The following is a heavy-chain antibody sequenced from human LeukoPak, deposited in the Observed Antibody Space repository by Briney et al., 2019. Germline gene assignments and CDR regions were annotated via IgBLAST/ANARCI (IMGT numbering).Heavy chain of an antibody. D-gene: IGHD6-13*01. J-gene: IGHJ2*01. V-gene: IGHV4-4*02. Sequence: TGGSLRLSCAASGFTFSSYGMHWVRQPPGKGLEWIGEIYHSGSTNYNPSLKSRVTISVDKSKNQFSLKLSSATAADTAVYYCARLVPALWYFDLWGRGTLVTVSS. CDR2: IYHSGST. CDR1: GFTFSSYG. CDR3: ARLVPALWYFDL.